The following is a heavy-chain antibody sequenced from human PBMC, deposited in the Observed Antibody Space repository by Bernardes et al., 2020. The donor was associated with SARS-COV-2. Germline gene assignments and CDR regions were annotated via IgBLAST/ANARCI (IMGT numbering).Heavy chain of an antibody. CDR2: IKDSADRT. V-gene: IGHV3-23*01. CDR3: ARAYGGFRTGPDY. D-gene: IGHD3-10*01. J-gene: IGHJ4*02. Sequence: GGSLRLSCTASGFTFSNYAMSWVRQAPGKGPEWVSVIKDSADRTYYADSVKGRFTISRDNSKNTLYLQMNSLRAEDTAVYYCARAYGGFRTGPDYWGQGTLVTVSS. CDR1: GFTFSNYA.